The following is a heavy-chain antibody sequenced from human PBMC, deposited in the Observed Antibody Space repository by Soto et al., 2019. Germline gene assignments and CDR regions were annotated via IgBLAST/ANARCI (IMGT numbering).Heavy chain of an antibody. CDR2: INHSGST. CDR1: GGSFSGYY. V-gene: IGHV4-34*01. J-gene: IGHJ4*02. CDR3: AREPYDYIWGSYRPYYFYY. D-gene: IGHD3-16*02. Sequence: QVQLQQWGAGLLKPSETLSLTCAVYGGSFSGYYWSWIRQPPGKGLEWIGEINHSGSTNYNPSLKSRVTISVDTSKNQFSLKLSSVTAADTAVYYCAREPYDYIWGSYRPYYFYYWGQGTLVTVSS.